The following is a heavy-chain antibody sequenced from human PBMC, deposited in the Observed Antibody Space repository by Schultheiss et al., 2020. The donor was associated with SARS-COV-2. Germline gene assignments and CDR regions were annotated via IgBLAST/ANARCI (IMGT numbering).Heavy chain of an antibody. CDR3: ARDHNYYGSGPFDT. CDR2: IYTSGST. V-gene: IGHV4-4*07. J-gene: IGHJ4*02. CDR1: GGSINNYY. Sequence: SETLSLTCTVSGGSINNYYWGWIRQPAGRGLEWIGRIYTSGSTNYNPSLKSRVTMSIDTSKNQFSLRLSSVTAADTAVYYCARDHNYYGSGPFDTWGQGTLVTVSS. D-gene: IGHD3-10*01.